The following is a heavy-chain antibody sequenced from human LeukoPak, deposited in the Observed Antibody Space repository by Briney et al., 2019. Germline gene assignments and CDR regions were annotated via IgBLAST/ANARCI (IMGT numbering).Heavy chain of an antibody. J-gene: IGHJ4*02. V-gene: IGHV4-59*08. CDR1: GGSISSRY. CDR3: ARPGQSSWWVYFNY. Sequence: SETLSLTCTVAGGSISSRYWSWIRRPPGRALEWVGYASVTGNPDYNLSLKSRVTMSVDTSKNQFSLRLSSVTAADTAVYYCARPGQSSWWVYFNYWGQGALVTVSS. D-gene: IGHD2-15*01. CDR2: ASVTGNP.